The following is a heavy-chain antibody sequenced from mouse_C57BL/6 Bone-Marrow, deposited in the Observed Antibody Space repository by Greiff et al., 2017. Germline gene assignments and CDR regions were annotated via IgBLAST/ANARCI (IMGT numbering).Heavy chain of an antibody. CDR2: IYPSDSET. D-gene: IGHD1-1*01. CDR3: ARYGSSQGYAMDY. J-gene: IGHJ4*01. V-gene: IGHV1-61*01. CDR1: GYTFTSYW. Sequence: QVQLQQPGAELVRPGSSVKLSCKASGYTFTSYWMDWVKQRPGQGLEWIGNIYPSDSETHYNQKFKDKATLTVDKSSSTAYMQLSSLTSEDSAVYYCARYGSSQGYAMDYWGQGTSGTVSS.